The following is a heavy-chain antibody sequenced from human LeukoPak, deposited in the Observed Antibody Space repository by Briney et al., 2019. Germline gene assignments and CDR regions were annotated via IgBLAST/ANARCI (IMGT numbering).Heavy chain of an antibody. J-gene: IGHJ3*02. Sequence: GGSLRLSGPARGVTAHSNNMRWVRQATGKGLEWVSVIYSGGSTYYADSVKGRFTISRDNSKNTLYLQMNSLRAEDTAVYYCARDGILGAFDIWGQGTMVTVSS. CDR2: IYSGGST. D-gene: IGHD1-1*01. V-gene: IGHV3-53*01. CDR1: GVTAHSNN. CDR3: ARDGILGAFDI.